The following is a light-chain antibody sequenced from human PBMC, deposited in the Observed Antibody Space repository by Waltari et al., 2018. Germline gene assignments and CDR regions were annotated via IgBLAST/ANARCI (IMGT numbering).Light chain of an antibody. CDR3: QHYNNLPLT. CDR2: GAS. Sequence: EIVMTQSPATLSGSPGERATLSCRASQSVSSKLAWYQQRPGQAPRLLIYGASTRATGIPARFTGSGSGTEFTLTISSLQSEDFAVYFCQHYNNLPLTFGGGTKVEI. J-gene: IGKJ4*01. V-gene: IGKV3-15*01. CDR1: QSVSSK.